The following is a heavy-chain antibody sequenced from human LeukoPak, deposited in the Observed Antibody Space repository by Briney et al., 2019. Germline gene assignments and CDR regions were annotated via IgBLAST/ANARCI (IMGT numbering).Heavy chain of an antibody. CDR1: GFTFSSYW. CDR2: IKQDGSEK. CDR3: ARGFGGSGSFFDY. J-gene: IGHJ4*02. V-gene: IGHV3-7*01. D-gene: IGHD3-10*01. Sequence: GGSLRLSCAASGFTFSSYWMSWVRQAPGKGLEWVANIKQDGSEKYYVDSVKGRFTISRDNAKNSLYLQMNSLRAEDTAVYYCARGFGGSGSFFDYWGQGTLVTVSS.